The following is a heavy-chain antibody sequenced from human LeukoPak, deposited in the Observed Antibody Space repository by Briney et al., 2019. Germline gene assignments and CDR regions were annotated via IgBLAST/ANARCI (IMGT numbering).Heavy chain of an antibody. CDR3: ARDMKRSRAQWENLGFDP. CDR2: IIPIFGTA. J-gene: IGHJ5*02. V-gene: IGHV1-69*06. Sequence: SVKVSCKASGGTFSSYAISWVRQAPGQGLEWMGGIIPIFGTANYAQKFQGRVTITADKSTSTAYMELRSLRSDDTAVYYCARDMKRSRAQWENLGFDPWGQGTLVTVSS. D-gene: IGHD1-26*01. CDR1: GGTFSSYA.